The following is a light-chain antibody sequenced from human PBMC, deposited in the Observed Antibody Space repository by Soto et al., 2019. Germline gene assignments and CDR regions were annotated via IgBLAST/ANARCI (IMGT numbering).Light chain of an antibody. CDR3: QQYGSSPT. Sequence: EIVLTQSPGTLSLSPGERATLSCRASQSASSSYLAWYQQKPGQAPRLLIYGASSRATGIPDRFSGSGSGTDFTLTLSRLESEDFAVYFYQQYGSSPTFGQGTKVEI. J-gene: IGKJ1*01. V-gene: IGKV3-20*01. CDR1: QSASSSY. CDR2: GAS.